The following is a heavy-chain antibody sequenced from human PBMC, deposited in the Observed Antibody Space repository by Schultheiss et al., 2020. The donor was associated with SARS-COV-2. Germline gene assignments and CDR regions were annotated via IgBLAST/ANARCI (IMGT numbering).Heavy chain of an antibody. CDR3: AKGGSGSYYSASDY. CDR1: GFTVSSNY. V-gene: IGHV3-30*18. J-gene: IGHJ4*02. Sequence: RGSLRLSCAASGFTVSSNYMSWVRQAPGKGLEWVAVISYDGSKKNYADSVKGRFTISRDNAKNSLYLQMNSLRDEDTAVYYCAKGGSGSYYSASDYWGQGTLVTVSS. CDR2: ISYDGSKK. D-gene: IGHD2-15*01.